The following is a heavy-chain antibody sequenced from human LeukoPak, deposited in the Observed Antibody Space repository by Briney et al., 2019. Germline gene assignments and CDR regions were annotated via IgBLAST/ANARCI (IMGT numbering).Heavy chain of an antibody. CDR2: MSSSSSTI. J-gene: IGHJ4*02. V-gene: IGHV3-48*01. CDR3: AREIAAAATRGFDY. CDR1: GFTFSSYS. D-gene: IGHD6-13*01. Sequence: GGSLRLSCAASGFTFSSYSMNWVRQAPGKGLEWLSYMSSSSSTIYYADSVKGRFTISRDNAKTSLYLQMNSLRAEDTAVYYCAREIAAAATRGFDYWGQGTLVTVSP.